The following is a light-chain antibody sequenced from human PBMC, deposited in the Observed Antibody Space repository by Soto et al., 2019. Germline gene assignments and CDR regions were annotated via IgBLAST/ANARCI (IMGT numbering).Light chain of an antibody. CDR1: SSNIGAGYD. Sequence: QSVLTQPPSVSGAPGQRVTISGTGSSSNIGAGYDVHWYQQLPGTAPKLLIYGNSNRPSGVPDRFSGSKSGTSASLAITGLQAEDEADYYCQSYDSSLIGWVFGGGTKLTVL. CDR2: GNS. CDR3: QSYDSSLIGWV. J-gene: IGLJ3*02. V-gene: IGLV1-40*01.